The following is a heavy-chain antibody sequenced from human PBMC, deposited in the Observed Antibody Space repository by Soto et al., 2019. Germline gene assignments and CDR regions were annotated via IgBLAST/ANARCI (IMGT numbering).Heavy chain of an antibody. Sequence: SETLSLTCTVSGGSISSYYWSWIRQPPGKGLEWIGYIYYSGSTYYNPSLKSRVTISVDTSKNQFSLKLSSVTAADTAVYYCARAGSKYYDILTGYYPGLNFDYWGQGTLVTDSS. V-gene: IGHV4-59*12. CDR2: IYYSGST. CDR1: GGSISSYY. D-gene: IGHD3-9*01. J-gene: IGHJ4*02. CDR3: ARAGSKYYDILTGYYPGLNFDY.